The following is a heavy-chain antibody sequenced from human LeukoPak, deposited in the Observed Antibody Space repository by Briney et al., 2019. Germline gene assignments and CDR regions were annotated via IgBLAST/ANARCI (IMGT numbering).Heavy chain of an antibody. J-gene: IGHJ4*02. D-gene: IGHD5/OR15-5a*01. CDR1: AITFSNSW. V-gene: IGHV3-7*02. CDR3: ARHLPGGSLYRHFDF. Sequence: GGSLRLSCTASAITFSNSWMSWVRQAPGKGLEWVANIKQDGSETKYVDSVKGRFTISRDNAKNSLFLQVNSLRGEDTAIYYCARHLPGGSLYRHFDFWGPGSVVTVSS. CDR2: IKQDGSET.